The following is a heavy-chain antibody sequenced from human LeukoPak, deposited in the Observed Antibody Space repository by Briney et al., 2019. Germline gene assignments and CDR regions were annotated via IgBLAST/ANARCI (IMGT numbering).Heavy chain of an antibody. CDR1: GGSISSYY. V-gene: IGHV4-4*07. Sequence: SETLSLTCTVSGGSISSYYWSWIRQPAGKGLEWIGRIYTSGSTNYNPSLKSRVTMSVDTFKNQFSLKLSSVTAADTAVYYCARGSYYYDSSGYYYDYFDYWGQGTLVTVSS. D-gene: IGHD3-22*01. CDR3: ARGSYYYDSSGYYYDYFDY. CDR2: IYTSGST. J-gene: IGHJ4*02.